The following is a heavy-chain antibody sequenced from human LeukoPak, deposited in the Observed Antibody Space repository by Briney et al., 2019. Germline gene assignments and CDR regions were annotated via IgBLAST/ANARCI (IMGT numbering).Heavy chain of an antibody. V-gene: IGHV4-34*01. Sequence: KPSETLSLTCAVYGGSFSGYYWSWIRQPPGKGLEWIGEINHSGSTNYNTSLKSRVSISVDSSKNQFSLKVSSVTAADTAVHYCARGSDTTAGLYWGQGTLVTVSS. J-gene: IGHJ4*02. CDR3: ARGSDTTAGLY. CDR2: INHSGST. CDR1: GGSFSGYY. D-gene: IGHD6-13*01.